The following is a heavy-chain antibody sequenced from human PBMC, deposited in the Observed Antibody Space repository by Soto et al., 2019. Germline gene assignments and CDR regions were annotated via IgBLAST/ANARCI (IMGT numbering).Heavy chain of an antibody. CDR3: VRDLDIVTVPGRNYDAFDI. J-gene: IGHJ3*02. CDR2: IKRDGTGE. D-gene: IGHD2-2*03. CDR1: GFTLSSYW. Sequence: EVQLVESGGGLVQPGGSLRLSCAASGFTLSSYWMIWVRQAPGKGLEWVANIKRDGTGENYVDSVKGRFTVSRDNAKNSVFLQMNSLRDEETAVYYCVRDLDIVTVPGRNYDAFDIWGQGKMVTVSS. V-gene: IGHV3-7*01.